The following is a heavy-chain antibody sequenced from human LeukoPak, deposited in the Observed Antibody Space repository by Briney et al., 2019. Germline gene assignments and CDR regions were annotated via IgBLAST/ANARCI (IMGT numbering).Heavy chain of an antibody. J-gene: IGHJ3*02. CDR3: AKGLRIGAFDI. D-gene: IGHD2-21*02. Sequence: GGSLRLSCAASGFTFSSYGMSWVRQAPGKGLEWVSGISWNSGSIGYADSVKGRFTISRDNAKNSLYLQMNSLRAEDTALYYCAKGLRIGAFDIWGQGTMVTVSS. V-gene: IGHV3-9*01. CDR2: ISWNSGSI. CDR1: GFTFSSYG.